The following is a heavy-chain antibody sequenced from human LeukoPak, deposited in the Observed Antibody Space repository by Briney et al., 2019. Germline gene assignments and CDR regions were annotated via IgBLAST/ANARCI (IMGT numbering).Heavy chain of an antibody. D-gene: IGHD3-22*01. CDR1: GFTFSSYG. V-gene: IGHV3-30*02. J-gene: IGHJ4*02. Sequence: GGSLRLSCAASGFTFSSYGMHWVRQAPGKGLEWVAFIRYDGSNKYYADSVKGRFTISRDNSKNTLYLQMNSLRAEDTAVYCCAKEEEDYYDSSGTFDYWGQGTLVTVSS. CDR3: AKEEEDYYDSSGTFDY. CDR2: IRYDGSNK.